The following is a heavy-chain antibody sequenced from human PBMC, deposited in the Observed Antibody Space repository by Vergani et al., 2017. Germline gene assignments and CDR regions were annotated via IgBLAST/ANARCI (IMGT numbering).Heavy chain of an antibody. V-gene: IGHV3-48*03. Sequence: EVQLVESGGGLVQPGGSLRLSCAASGFTFSSYEMNWVRQAPGKGLEWVSYISSSGSTIYYADSVKGRFTISRDNAKNSLYLQMNSLRAEDTAVYYCARPNWNDGDFDYWGQGTTVTVSS. CDR1: GFTFSSYE. J-gene: IGHJ4*03. CDR3: ARPNWNDGDFDY. D-gene: IGHD1-20*01. CDR2: ISSSGSTI.